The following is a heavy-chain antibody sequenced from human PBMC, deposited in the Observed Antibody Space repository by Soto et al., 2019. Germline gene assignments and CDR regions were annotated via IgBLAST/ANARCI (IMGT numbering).Heavy chain of an antibody. Sequence: PGGSLRLSCAASGFTFSSYAMHWVRQAPGKGLEWVAVISYDGSNKYYADSVKGRFTISRDNSKNTLYLQMNSLRAENTAVYYCARALTYYYDIDYWGQGTLVTVAS. D-gene: IGHD3-22*01. CDR1: GFTFSSYA. V-gene: IGHV3-30-3*01. CDR3: ARALTYYYDIDY. CDR2: ISYDGSNK. J-gene: IGHJ4*02.